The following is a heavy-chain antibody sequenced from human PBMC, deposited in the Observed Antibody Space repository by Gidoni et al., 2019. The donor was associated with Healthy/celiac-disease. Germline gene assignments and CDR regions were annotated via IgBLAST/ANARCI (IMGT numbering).Heavy chain of an antibody. V-gene: IGHV5-10-1*03. CDR2: IDPSDSYT. Sequence: EVQLVQSGAEVKKPGESLRISCKGSGYSFTSYWISWVRQMPGKGLEWMGRIDPSDSYTNYSPSFQGHVTISADKSISTAYLQWSSLKASDSAMYYCARQPDCSSTSCPLDYWGQGTLVTVSS. CDR1: GYSFTSYW. CDR3: ARQPDCSSTSCPLDY. J-gene: IGHJ4*02. D-gene: IGHD2-2*01.